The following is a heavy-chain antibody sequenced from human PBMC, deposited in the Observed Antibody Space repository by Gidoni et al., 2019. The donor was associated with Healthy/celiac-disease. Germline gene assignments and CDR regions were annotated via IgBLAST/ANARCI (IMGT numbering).Heavy chain of an antibody. V-gene: IGHV4-34*01. CDR3: ARAPYSGYYDY. CDR1: GGSFRGYY. J-gene: IGHJ4*02. Sequence: QVQLQQWGAGLLKPSETLSLTCAVYGGSFRGYYWSWIRQPPGKGLEWIGEINHSGSTNYNPSLKSRVTISVDTSKNQFSLKLSSVTAADTAVYYCARAPYSGYYDYWGQGTLVTVSS. D-gene: IGHD3-22*01. CDR2: INHSGST.